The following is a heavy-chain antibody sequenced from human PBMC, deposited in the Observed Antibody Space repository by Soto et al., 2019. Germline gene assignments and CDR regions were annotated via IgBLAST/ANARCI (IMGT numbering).Heavy chain of an antibody. Sequence: EVQLLESGGGLIQPGGSLRLSCAASGFTFSSNDMSWVRQAPGKGLEWASSISASGRSLFYADAVKGRFTISRDNSKNTLYLQMSSLTAEDTAVYYCAKGTSKVDHWGQGTLVTVSS. D-gene: IGHD2-2*01. CDR1: GFTFSSND. CDR3: AKGTSKVDH. V-gene: IGHV3-23*01. J-gene: IGHJ4*02. CDR2: ISASGRSL.